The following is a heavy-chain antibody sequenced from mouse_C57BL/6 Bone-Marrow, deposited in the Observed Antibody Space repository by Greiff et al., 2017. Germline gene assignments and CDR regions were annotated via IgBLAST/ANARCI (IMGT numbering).Heavy chain of an antibody. J-gene: IGHJ3*01. V-gene: IGHV1-69*01. CDR1: GYTFTSYW. Sequence: QVQLQQPGAELVMPGASVKLSCKASGYTFTSYWMHWVKQRPGQGLEWIGEIDPSDSYTNYNQKFKGKSTLTVDKSSSTAYMQRSSLTSEDSAVYYCATYDYDGGAWFAYWGQGTLVTVSA. D-gene: IGHD2-4*01. CDR2: IDPSDSYT. CDR3: ATYDYDGGAWFAY.